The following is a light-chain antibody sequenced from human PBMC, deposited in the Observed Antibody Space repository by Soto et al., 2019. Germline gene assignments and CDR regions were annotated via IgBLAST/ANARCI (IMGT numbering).Light chain of an antibody. CDR3: SSYTSSSTGV. J-gene: IGLJ1*01. Sequence: QSVLTQPASVSGSPGQSITISCTGTSSDVGGYHYVSWYQQHPGKAPKLMIYEVSNRPSGVSNRFSGSKSGNTASLTISGLQAEDEADYYCSSYTSSSTGVFGTGTKVTVL. CDR2: EVS. V-gene: IGLV2-14*01. CDR1: SSDVGGYHY.